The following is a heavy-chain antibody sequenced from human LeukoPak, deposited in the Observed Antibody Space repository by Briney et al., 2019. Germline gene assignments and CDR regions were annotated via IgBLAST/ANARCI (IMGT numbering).Heavy chain of an antibody. Sequence: ASVKVSCRASGYPFTSHGISWVRQAPGQGLEWMGWISAYNGNTNYAQKLQGRVTMTTDTSTSTAYMELTSLRSDDTAVYYCARYSSGWYHFDDWGQGTLVTVSS. CDR2: ISAYNGNT. J-gene: IGHJ4*02. V-gene: IGHV1-18*01. D-gene: IGHD6-19*01. CDR1: GYPFTSHG. CDR3: ARYSSGWYHFDD.